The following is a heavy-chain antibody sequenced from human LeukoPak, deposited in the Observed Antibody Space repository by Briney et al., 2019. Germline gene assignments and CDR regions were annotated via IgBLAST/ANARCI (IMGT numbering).Heavy chain of an antibody. D-gene: IGHD3-9*01. CDR3: ANVSLVEDGIRYFDWLGFDY. CDR1: GFTFSSYA. J-gene: IGHJ4*02. CDR2: ISGSGGST. V-gene: IGHV3-23*01. Sequence: GGSLRLSCAASGFTFSSYAMSWVRQAPGNGLEWVSAISGSGGSTYYADSVKGRFTITRDNSKNTLYLQMNSLRAEDTAVYYCANVSLVEDGIRYFDWLGFDYWGQGTLVTVSS.